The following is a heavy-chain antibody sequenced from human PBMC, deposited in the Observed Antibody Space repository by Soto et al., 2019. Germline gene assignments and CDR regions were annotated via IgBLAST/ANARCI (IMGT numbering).Heavy chain of an antibody. D-gene: IGHD3-10*01. CDR2: IYYSGST. Sequence: SETLSLTCTVSGGSISSGGYYWSWIRQHPGKGLEWIGYIYYSGSTYYNPSLKSRVTISVDTSKNQFSLKLSSVTAADTAVYYCARKPGSGSLFDYWGQGTLVTVSS. CDR3: ARKPGSGSLFDY. V-gene: IGHV4-31*03. CDR1: GGSISSGGYY. J-gene: IGHJ4*02.